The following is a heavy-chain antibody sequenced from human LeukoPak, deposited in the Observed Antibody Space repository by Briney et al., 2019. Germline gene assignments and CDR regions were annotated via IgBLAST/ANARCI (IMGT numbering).Heavy chain of an antibody. D-gene: IGHD3-22*01. V-gene: IGHV4-39*01. CDR1: GGSISSSSYY. Sequence: SETLSLTCTVSGGSISSSSYYWGWIRQPPGKGLEWIGSIYYSGSTYYNPSLKSRVTISVATSKNQFSLKLSSVTAADTAVYYCARQTTDSSGSEGYYWGQGTLVTVSS. CDR3: ARQTTDSSGSEGYY. CDR2: IYYSGST. J-gene: IGHJ4*02.